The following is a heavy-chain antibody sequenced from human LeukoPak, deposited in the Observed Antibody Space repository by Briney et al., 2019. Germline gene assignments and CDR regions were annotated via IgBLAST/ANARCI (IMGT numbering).Heavy chain of an antibody. Sequence: ASVKVSCKASGYTFTGYYMHWVRQAPGQGLEWMGWINPSSGGTNYAQKFQGRVTMTRDTSISTAYMELSRLRSDDTAVYYCARGSWDSSSWYHWDAFDIWGQGTMVTVSS. CDR2: INPSSGGT. J-gene: IGHJ3*02. D-gene: IGHD6-13*01. CDR1: GYTFTGYY. CDR3: ARGSWDSSSWYHWDAFDI. V-gene: IGHV1-2*02.